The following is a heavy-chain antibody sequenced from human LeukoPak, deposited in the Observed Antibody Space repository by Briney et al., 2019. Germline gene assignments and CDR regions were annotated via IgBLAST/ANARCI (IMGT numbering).Heavy chain of an antibody. D-gene: IGHD6-19*01. CDR1: GDSITNYY. CDR3: ARGGRRYSSGWYDS. V-gene: IGHV4-59*01. J-gene: IGHJ5*01. CDR2: IYYSGST. Sequence: PSETLSLTCTVPGDSITNYYWSWIRQPPGKGLEWIGFIYYSGSTNYNPSLKSRVTISVDTSKNQFSLKLSSVTAADTAMYYCARGGRRYSSGWYDSWGQGTLVTVSS.